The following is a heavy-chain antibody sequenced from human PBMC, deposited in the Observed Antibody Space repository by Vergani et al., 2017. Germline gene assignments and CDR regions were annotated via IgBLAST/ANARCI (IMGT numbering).Heavy chain of an antibody. Sequence: QVQLVQSGAEVKKPGSSVKVSCKASGGTFSSYTISWVRQAPGQGLEWMGRIIPILGIANYAQKFQGRVTITADKSTSTAYMELSSLRSEDTAVYYCASQLAEMATTLEAPSFDYWGQGTLVTVSS. V-gene: IGHV1-69*02. CDR1: GGTFSSYT. CDR2: IIPILGIA. D-gene: IGHD5-24*01. J-gene: IGHJ4*02. CDR3: ASQLAEMATTLEAPSFDY.